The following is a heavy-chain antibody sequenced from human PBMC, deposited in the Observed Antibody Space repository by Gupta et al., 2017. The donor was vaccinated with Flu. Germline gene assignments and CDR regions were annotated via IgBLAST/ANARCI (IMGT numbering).Heavy chain of an antibody. CDR1: GYTFTGYY. CDR2: INPNSGGT. V-gene: IGHV1-2*02. J-gene: IGHJ6*02. CDR3: ARVYCSSTSCYLPYYYGMDV. Sequence: QVQLVQSGAEVKKPGASVKVSCKASGYTFTGYYMHWVRQAPGQGLEWMGWINPNSGGTNYAQKFQGRVTMTRDTSISTAYMELSRLRSDDTAVYYCARVYCSSTSCYLPYYYGMDVWGQGTTVTVSS. D-gene: IGHD2-2*01.